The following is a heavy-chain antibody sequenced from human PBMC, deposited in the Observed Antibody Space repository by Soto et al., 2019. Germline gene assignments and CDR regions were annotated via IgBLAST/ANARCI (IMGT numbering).Heavy chain of an antibody. D-gene: IGHD3-10*01. CDR1: CGSIISGGYY. V-gene: IGHV4-31*03. CDR3: ARVSRGAALWFDP. J-gene: IGHJ5*02. CDR2: IYYSGST. Sequence: SETLSLTCTFSCGSIISGGYYWSWIRQHPGKGLEWIGYIYYSGSTYYNPSLKSRVTISVDTSKNQFSLKLSSVTAADTAVYYCARVSRGAALWFDPWGQGTLVTVSS.